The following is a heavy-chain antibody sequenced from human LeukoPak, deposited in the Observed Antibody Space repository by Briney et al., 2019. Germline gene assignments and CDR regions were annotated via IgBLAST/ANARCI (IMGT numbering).Heavy chain of an antibody. CDR3: ARGSGGYCSSTSCYYGY. D-gene: IGHD2-2*01. Sequence: GGSLRLSCAASGFTFSSYSMNWVRQAPGKGLEWVSSISSSSSYIYYADSVKGRFTISRDNAKNSLYLQLNSLRAEDTAVYYCARGSGGYCSSTSCYYGYWGQGTLVTVSS. V-gene: IGHV3-21*01. CDR1: GFTFSSYS. CDR2: ISSSSSYI. J-gene: IGHJ4*02.